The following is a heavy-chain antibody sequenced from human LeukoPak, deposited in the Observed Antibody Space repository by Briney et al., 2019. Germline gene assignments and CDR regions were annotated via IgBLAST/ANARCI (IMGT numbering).Heavy chain of an antibody. D-gene: IGHD3-3*01. CDR1: GGSISSGSYY. J-gene: IGHJ5*02. V-gene: IGHV4-61*02. CDR2: IYTSRST. CDR3: ARDRLEWLLGLDP. Sequence: SETLSLTCTVSGGSISSGSYYWSWIRQPAGKGLEWIGRIYTSRSTNYNPSLKSRVTISVDTSKNQFSLKLSSVTAADTAVYYCARDRLEWLLGLDPWGQGTLVTVSS.